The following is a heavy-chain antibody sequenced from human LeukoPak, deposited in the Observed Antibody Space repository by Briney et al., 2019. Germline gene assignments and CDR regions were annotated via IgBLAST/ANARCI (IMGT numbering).Heavy chain of an antibody. V-gene: IGHV5-51*01. D-gene: IGHD5-18*01. J-gene: IGHJ6*03. CDR1: GYTFTTHW. CDR2: IYPGDSHT. Sequence: GESLKISCKVSGYTFTTHWIGWVRQMPGIGLEWMGIIYPGDSHTRYSPSFQGLVTMSAAKSISTAYLQWRSLKASDTAMYVCVRHGQVQLGGPYYYMDVWGNGTTVTVSS. CDR3: VRHGQVQLGGPYYYMDV.